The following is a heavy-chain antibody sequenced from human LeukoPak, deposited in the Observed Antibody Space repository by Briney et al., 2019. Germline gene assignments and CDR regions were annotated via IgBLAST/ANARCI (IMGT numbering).Heavy chain of an antibody. Sequence: ETLSLTCTVSGYSISSGYYWGWIRQPPGKGLEWIGSIYHSGSTYYNPSLKSRVTISVDTSKNQFSLKLSSVTAADTAVYYCAREEWELRAFDYWGQGTLVTVSS. CDR3: AREEWELRAFDY. J-gene: IGHJ4*02. CDR1: GYSISSGYY. D-gene: IGHD1-26*01. CDR2: IYHSGST. V-gene: IGHV4-38-2*02.